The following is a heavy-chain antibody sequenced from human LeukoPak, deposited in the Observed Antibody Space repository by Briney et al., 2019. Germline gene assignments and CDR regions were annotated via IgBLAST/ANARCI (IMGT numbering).Heavy chain of an antibody. CDR3: AIVYSMDLEWSLPGVFVDY. CDR2: INTNTGNP. CDR1: GYTFTSYA. D-gene: IGHD3-3*01. V-gene: IGHV7-4-1*02. J-gene: IGHJ4*02. Sequence: ASVKVSCKASGYTFTSYAMNWVRQAPGQGLEWMGWINTNTGNPTYAQGFTGRFVFSLDTSVSTAYLQISSLKAEDTAVYYCAIVYSMDLEWSLPGVFVDYWGQGTLVTVSS.